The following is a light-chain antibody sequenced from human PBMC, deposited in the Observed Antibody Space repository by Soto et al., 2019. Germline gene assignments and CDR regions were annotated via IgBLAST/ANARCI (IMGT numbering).Light chain of an antibody. CDR2: GAS. Sequence: EIVLTPSPATLSLSPGERATLSCRASQSVSSYLAWYQQRPGQAPRLLIYGASSRAIGIPDRFSGSVSGSDFILTINRLEPEDFAIYYCQQYNNWPMLSFGGGTKVDIK. V-gene: IGKV3-11*01. CDR1: QSVSSY. CDR3: QQYNNWPMLS. J-gene: IGKJ4*01.